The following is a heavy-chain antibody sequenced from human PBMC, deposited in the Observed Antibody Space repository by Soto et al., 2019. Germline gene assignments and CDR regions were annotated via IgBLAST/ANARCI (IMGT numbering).Heavy chain of an antibody. CDR3: ARVGDCSSTSCLNYYYGMDV. J-gene: IGHJ6*02. CDR2: INPNSGGT. CDR1: GYTFTGYY. Sequence: ASVKVSCKASGYTFTGYYMHWVRQAPGQGLEWMGWINPNSGGTNYAQKFQGWVTMTRDTSISTAYMELSRLRSDDTAVYYCARVGDCSSTSCLNYYYGMDVWGQGTTVTVSS. D-gene: IGHD2-2*03. V-gene: IGHV1-2*04.